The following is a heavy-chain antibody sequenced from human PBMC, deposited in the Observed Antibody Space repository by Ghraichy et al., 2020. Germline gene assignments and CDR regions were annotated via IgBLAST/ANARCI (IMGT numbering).Heavy chain of an antibody. D-gene: IGHD3-10*01. CDR1: GFTFSSYW. Sequence: SCAAPGFTFSSYWMSWVRQAPGKGLEWVANIKQDGSEKYYVDSVKGRFTISRDNAKNSLYLQMTSLRAEDTAVYYCARGLWFGEFDYWGQGTLVTVSS. CDR3: ARGLWFGEFDY. J-gene: IGHJ4*02. V-gene: IGHV3-7*01. CDR2: IKQDGSEK.